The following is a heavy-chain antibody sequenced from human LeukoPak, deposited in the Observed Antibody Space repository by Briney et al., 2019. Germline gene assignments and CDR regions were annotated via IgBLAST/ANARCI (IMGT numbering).Heavy chain of an antibody. CDR3: ARQAAELGTSFDY. J-gene: IGHJ4*02. V-gene: IGHV4-59*08. CDR1: GGSISSYY. Sequence: SETLSLTCTVSGGSISSYYWSWIRQPPGKGLEWIGHIYKNGGTSYNPSLTSRVTMSVDTSKRYLSLKVTSVTAADTAVYYCARQAAELGTSFDYWGQGVLVTVSS. D-gene: IGHD2-15*01. CDR2: IYKNGGT.